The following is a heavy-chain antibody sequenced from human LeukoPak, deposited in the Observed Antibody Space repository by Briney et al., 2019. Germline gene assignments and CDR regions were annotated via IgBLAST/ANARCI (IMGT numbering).Heavy chain of an antibody. CDR3: ASIRITMKALDY. J-gene: IGHJ4*02. V-gene: IGHV3-53*01. CDR2: IYSGGST. Sequence: GGSLRLSCAASGFIVSSNYMSWVRQAPGKGLEWVSLIYSGGSTYYADSVKGRFTISRDNSKNTLYLQMNSLRAEDTAVYYCASIRITMKALDYWGQGTLVFVSS. CDR1: GFIVSSNY. D-gene: IGHD3-22*01.